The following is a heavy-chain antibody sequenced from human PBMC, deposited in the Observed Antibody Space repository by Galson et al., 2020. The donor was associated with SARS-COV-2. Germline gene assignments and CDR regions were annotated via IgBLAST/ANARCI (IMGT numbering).Heavy chain of an antibody. D-gene: IGHD3-22*01. J-gene: IGHJ4*02. CDR1: PGSFSSGVYS. Sequence: SETLSLTCTVSPGSFSSGVYSWTWIRQPPGKGLEWIGYISHTGTNYYDPSLKSRVSISVDPSKNHFSLTLTSVTAADTAQYYCVRGFYSSGYHFDSWGQGTRVTVSS. CDR3: VRGFYSSGYHFDS. CDR2: ISHTGTN. V-gene: IGHV4-30-4*07.